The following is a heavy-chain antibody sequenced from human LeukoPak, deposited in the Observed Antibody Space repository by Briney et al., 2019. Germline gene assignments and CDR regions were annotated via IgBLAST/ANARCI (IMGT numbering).Heavy chain of an antibody. Sequence: RASVKVSCKASGYTFTSYGISWVRQAPGQGLEWMGWISAYNGNTNYAQKLQGRVTMTTDTSTSTAYMELRSLRSDDTAVYYCARVGSGLALAMVIEDDYWGQGTLVTVSS. D-gene: IGHD3-10*01. V-gene: IGHV1-18*01. CDR1: GYTFTSYG. CDR3: ARVGSGLALAMVIEDDY. CDR2: ISAYNGNT. J-gene: IGHJ4*02.